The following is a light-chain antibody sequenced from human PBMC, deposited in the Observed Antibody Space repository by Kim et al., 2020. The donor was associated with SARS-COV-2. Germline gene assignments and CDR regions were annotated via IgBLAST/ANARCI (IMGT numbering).Light chain of an antibody. CDR1: QSVRAND. J-gene: IGKJ2*03. CDR3: QQYGGSEYS. V-gene: IGKV3-20*01. Sequence: PGERATLTCWASQSVRANDVARYQQKPGQDPRLLSDGAADRATGSPDRFSGRGSEADLTLTSNRREPDDFAMYYCQQYGGSEYSVGQGAKLEI. CDR2: GAA.